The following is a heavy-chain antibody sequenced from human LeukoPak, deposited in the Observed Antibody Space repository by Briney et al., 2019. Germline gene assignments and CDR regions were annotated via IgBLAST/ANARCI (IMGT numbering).Heavy chain of an antibody. CDR2: ITRKTDGGTI. D-gene: IGHD1-26*01. V-gene: IGHV3-15*01. J-gene: IGHJ4*02. CDR1: GFTFTNAW. Sequence: GGSLRLSCAPSGFTFTNAWMSWVRQAPGKGLEWVGRITRKTDGGTIAYAPPVKGRFSISRDDSKNTLFLQMNSLNTEDTAVYYCTSSPRGESSAKSDCWGQGTLVTVSS. CDR3: TSSPRGESSAKSDC.